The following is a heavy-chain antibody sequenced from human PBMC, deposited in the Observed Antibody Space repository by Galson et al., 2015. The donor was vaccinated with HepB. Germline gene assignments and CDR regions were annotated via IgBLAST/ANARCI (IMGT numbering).Heavy chain of an antibody. CDR3: ARDLFGGYGWFDP. CDR1: GFTFSSYS. V-gene: IGHV3-21*01. Sequence: SLRLSCAASGFTFSSYSMNWVRQAPGKGLEWVSFISSCSSYIFYADSVKGRFTISRDNAKNSLYLQMNSLRAEDTAVYCCARDLFGGYGWFDPWGQGTLVTVSS. D-gene: IGHD5-12*01. J-gene: IGHJ5*02. CDR2: ISSCSSYI.